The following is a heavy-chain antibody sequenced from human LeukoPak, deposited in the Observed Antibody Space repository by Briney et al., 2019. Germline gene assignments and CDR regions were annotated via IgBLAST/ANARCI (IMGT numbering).Heavy chain of an antibody. V-gene: IGHV4-38-2*02. Sequence: SETLSLTCSVSTYSISSAYYWGWIRQPAGQGLQWIGRIYSSGKTNYSPSLQRRVTISLDTSKNQFSLKLNSVTAADTAVYYCARGLDSGFYQYKGFAPWGQGTLVTVSS. J-gene: IGHJ5*02. CDR2: IYSSGKT. CDR1: TYSISSAYY. D-gene: IGHD3-22*01. CDR3: ARGLDSGFYQYKGFAP.